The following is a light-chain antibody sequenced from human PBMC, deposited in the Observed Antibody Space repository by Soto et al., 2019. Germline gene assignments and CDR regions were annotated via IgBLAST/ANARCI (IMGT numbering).Light chain of an antibody. CDR3: QQLNSFPIT. Sequence: DIQLTQSPSFLSASVGDRVTITCRASQGISSYLAWYQQKPGKAPKLLIYAASTWQSGVPSRFSGSGSGTEFTLTISSLQPEDFATYYCQQLNSFPITFGQGTRLEIK. J-gene: IGKJ5*01. CDR2: AAS. V-gene: IGKV1-9*01. CDR1: QGISSY.